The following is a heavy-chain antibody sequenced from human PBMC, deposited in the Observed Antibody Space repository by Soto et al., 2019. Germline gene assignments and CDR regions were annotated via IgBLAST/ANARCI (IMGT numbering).Heavy chain of an antibody. CDR3: VREYNSGQGGMDV. V-gene: IGHV4-59*12. CDR1: GGSISSYY. J-gene: IGHJ6*02. CDR2: IYYSGST. Sequence: QVQLQESGPGLVKPSETLSLTCNVSGGSISSYYWSWIRQPPGKGLEWIGNIYYSGSTNYSPSLRSRVTISVDTSKNQFSLKLSSVTAADTAVYYCVREYNSGQGGMDVWGQGTTVTVSS. D-gene: IGHD5-18*01.